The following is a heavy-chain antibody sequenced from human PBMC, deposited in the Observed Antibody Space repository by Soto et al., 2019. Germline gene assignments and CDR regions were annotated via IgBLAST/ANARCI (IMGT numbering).Heavy chain of an antibody. CDR3: VRDLDGSGSYYTDY. J-gene: IGHJ4*02. Sequence: QVRLVQSGVEVKKPGASVKVSCKASGYNFINYGITWVRQAPGQGLEWMGWIRVHKGNTNYAQKFQGRVTMTTDTSTNTAYMELRSLRPDDTAVYYCVRDLDGSGSYYTDYWGPGTLVIVSS. D-gene: IGHD3-10*01. V-gene: IGHV1-18*01. CDR1: GYNFINYG. CDR2: IRVHKGNT.